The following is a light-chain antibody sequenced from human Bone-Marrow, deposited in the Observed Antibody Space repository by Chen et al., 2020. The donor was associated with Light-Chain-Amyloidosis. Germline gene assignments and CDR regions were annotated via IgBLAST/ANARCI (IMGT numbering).Light chain of an antibody. CDR1: SGSIATNY. V-gene: IGLV6-57*01. CDR3: QSYQGSSQGV. CDR2: EDD. J-gene: IGLJ3*02. Sequence: NFMLTQPHSVSESPGKTVIISCTRSSGSIATNYVQWYQQRPGSSPTTGIYEDDQRPSGVPDRFSGSIDRSSNSASITISGLKTEDEADYYCQSYQGSSQGVFGGGTKLTVL.